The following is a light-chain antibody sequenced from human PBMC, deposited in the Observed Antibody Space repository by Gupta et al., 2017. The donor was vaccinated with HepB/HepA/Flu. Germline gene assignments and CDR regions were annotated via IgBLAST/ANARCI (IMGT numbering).Light chain of an antibody. CDR3: QQEGPSPWT. CDR1: HSVDTKF. J-gene: IGKJ1*01. V-gene: IGKV3-20*01. CDR2: GAS. Sequence: EIVLTQSPGTLFLSPGERATLCCRASHSVDTKFFVWYQQNPGHAPRRLIYGASTRAIGIPDRISGSVSVTDFTLTISRLEPEDSAVYYCQQEGPSPWTFGQGTKVEIK.